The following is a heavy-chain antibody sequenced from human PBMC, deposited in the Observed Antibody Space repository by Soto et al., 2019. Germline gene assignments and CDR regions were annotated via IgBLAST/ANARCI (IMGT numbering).Heavy chain of an antibody. D-gene: IGHD3-10*01. CDR1: GGSISSNNW. CDR2: IYHSGST. J-gene: IGHJ4*02. CDR3: ARVKASGVNFDY. Sequence: QVQLQESGPGLVKPSGTLSLTCAVSGGSISSNNWWSWVRQPPGKGLEWIGEIYHSGSTNYNPSLTSRVTISVDKSKHQFSLKLSSVTAADTAVYYCARVKASGVNFDYWGQGTLVTVSS. V-gene: IGHV4-4*02.